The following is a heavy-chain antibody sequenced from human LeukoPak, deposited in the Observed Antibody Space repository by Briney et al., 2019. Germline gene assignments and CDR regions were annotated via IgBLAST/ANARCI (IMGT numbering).Heavy chain of an antibody. Sequence: ASVKVSCKASGYTFTGYYMHWVRQAPGQGLEWMGWINPNSGGTNYAQKFQGRVTMTRDTSISTAYMELSRLRSDETAVYYCARESWDPYYYDSSGKHYYFDYWGQGTLVTVSS. CDR1: GYTFTGYY. V-gene: IGHV1-2*02. CDR3: ARESWDPYYYDSSGKHYYFDY. D-gene: IGHD3-22*01. J-gene: IGHJ4*02. CDR2: INPNSGGT.